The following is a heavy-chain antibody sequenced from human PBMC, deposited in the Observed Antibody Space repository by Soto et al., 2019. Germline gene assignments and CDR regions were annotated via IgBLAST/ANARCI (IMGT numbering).Heavy chain of an antibody. V-gene: IGHV4-59*12. CDR1: GGPISSYY. Sequence: PSETLSLTCTVSGGPISSYYWSWIRQPPGKGLEWIGYIYYSGSTNYNPSLKSRVTISVDTSKNQFSLKLSSVAAADTAVYYCARFLTAAGSMGDGMDVWGQGTTVTVSS. D-gene: IGHD6-13*01. CDR3: ARFLTAAGSMGDGMDV. CDR2: IYYSGST. J-gene: IGHJ6*02.